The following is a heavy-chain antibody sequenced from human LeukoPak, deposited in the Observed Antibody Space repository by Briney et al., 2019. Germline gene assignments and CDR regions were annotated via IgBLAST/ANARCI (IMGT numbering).Heavy chain of an antibody. CDR3: AAELRYSGSYLSY. V-gene: IGHV1-69-2*01. Sequence: ASVKVSCKASGYTFTSYYMHWVQQAPGKGLEWMGLVDPEDGETIYAEKFQGRVTITADTSTDTAYMELSSLRSEDTAVYYCAAELRYSGSYLSYWGQGTLVTVSS. J-gene: IGHJ4*02. CDR1: GYTFTSYY. D-gene: IGHD1-26*01. CDR2: VDPEDGET.